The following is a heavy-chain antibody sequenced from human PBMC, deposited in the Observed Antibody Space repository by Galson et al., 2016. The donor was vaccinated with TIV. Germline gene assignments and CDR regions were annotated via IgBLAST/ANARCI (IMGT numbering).Heavy chain of an antibody. D-gene: IGHD5-12*01. Sequence: SLRLSCAASGFTFSSYGMHWVRQAPGKGLEWVAVIWYDGTNKIYADSVKDRFTISRDDPKNTLYLEMNRLGAEDTAIYYCARDWLWEGPHSGFCSWGQGNLVTVSS. CDR3: ARDWLWEGPHSGFCS. V-gene: IGHV3-33*08. CDR1: GFTFSSYG. CDR2: IWYDGTNK. J-gene: IGHJ5*02.